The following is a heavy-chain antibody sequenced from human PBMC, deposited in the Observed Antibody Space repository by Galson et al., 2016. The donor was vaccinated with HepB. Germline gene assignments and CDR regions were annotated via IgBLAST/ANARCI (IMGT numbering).Heavy chain of an antibody. J-gene: IGHJ4*02. CDR1: GFIFRGYG. V-gene: IGHV3-30*18. D-gene: IGHD2/OR15-2a*01. CDR2: DSMDGRRK. Sequence: SLRLSCAGSGFIFRGYGMHWVRQAPGKGLEWVAADSMDGRRKFYADSVRGRFTISRDSSNNMLFLQMDSLRPDDTAVYYCAKRHEYCPPVGCSVDYWGQGTLVAVSS. CDR3: AKRHEYCPPVGCSVDY.